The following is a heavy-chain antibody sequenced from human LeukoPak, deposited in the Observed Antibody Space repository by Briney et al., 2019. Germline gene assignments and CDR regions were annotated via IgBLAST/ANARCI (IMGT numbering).Heavy chain of an antibody. Sequence: PGGSLRLSCAASGFTFSSYWMHWVRQAPGKGLEWVSSISSSSSYIYYADSVKGRFTISRDNAKNSLYLQMNSLRAEDTAVYYCARDTGYCSSTSCYEGGYFDYWGQGTLVTVSS. J-gene: IGHJ4*02. CDR1: GFTFSSYW. V-gene: IGHV3-21*01. CDR2: ISSSSSYI. CDR3: ARDTGYCSSTSCYEGGYFDY. D-gene: IGHD2-2*01.